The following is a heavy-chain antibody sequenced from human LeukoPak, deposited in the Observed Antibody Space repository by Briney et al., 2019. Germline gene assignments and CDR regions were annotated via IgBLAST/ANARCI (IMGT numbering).Heavy chain of an antibody. J-gene: IGHJ4*02. D-gene: IGHD6-19*01. V-gene: IGHV4-34*01. Sequence: SETLSLTCAVYGGSFSGYYWSWIRQPPGKGLEWIGEINHSGSTNYNPSLKSRVTISVDTSKNQFSLKLSSVTAADTAVYYCARWGVSSGWYNDNAGIFDYWGQGTLVTVSS. CDR3: ARWGVSSGWYNDNAGIFDY. CDR2: INHSGST. CDR1: GGSFSGYY.